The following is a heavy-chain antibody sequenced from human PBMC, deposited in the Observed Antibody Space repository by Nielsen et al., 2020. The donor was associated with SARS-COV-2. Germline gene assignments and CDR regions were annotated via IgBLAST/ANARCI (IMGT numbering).Heavy chain of an antibody. D-gene: IGHD1-7*01. V-gene: IGHV1-24*01. J-gene: IGHJ6*02. CDR2: FDPEDGET. CDR3: AGVELPPSYYYYGMDV. Sequence: SVKVSCKVSGYTLTELSMHWVRQAPGKGLEWMGGFDPEDGETIYAQKFQGRVTMTEDTSTDTAYMELSSLRSEDTAVYYCAGVELPPSYYYYGMDVWGQGTTVTVSS. CDR1: GYTLTELS.